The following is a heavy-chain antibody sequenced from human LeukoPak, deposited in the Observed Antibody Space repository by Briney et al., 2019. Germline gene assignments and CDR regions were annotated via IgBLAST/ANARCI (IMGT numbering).Heavy chain of an antibody. V-gene: IGHV1-46*01. D-gene: IGHD6-19*01. CDR2: IHPSGGST. CDR3: ARDFEAVADEEGYDAFDI. CDR1: GYTFTNYY. J-gene: IGHJ3*02. Sequence: ASVKVSCKASGYTFTNYYMHWVRQAPGQGLEWMGVIHPSGGSTDYAQKFQGRVTMTKDTSTSRVYMELRSLRPDDTAVYYCARDFEAVADEEGYDAFDIWGQGTMVTVSS.